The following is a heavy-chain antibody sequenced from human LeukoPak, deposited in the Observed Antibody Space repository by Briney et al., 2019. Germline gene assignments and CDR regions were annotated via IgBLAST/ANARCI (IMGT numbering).Heavy chain of an antibody. J-gene: IGHJ6*03. CDR1: GGSISSYY. CDR2: IYYSGST. CDR3: ARDGDGSGTHYYYYMDV. Sequence: SSETLSLTCTVSGGSISSYYWSWIRQPPGKGLEWIGYIYYSGSTNYNPSLKSRVTISVDTSKNQFSLKLSSVTAADTAVYYCARDGDGSGTHYYYYMDVWGKGTTVTISS. V-gene: IGHV4-59*12. D-gene: IGHD3-10*01.